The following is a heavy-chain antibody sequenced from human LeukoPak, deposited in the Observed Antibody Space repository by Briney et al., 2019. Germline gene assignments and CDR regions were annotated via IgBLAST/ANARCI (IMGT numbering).Heavy chain of an antibody. J-gene: IGHJ6*02. CDR2: IWYGGSNK. CDR1: GFXFNTYG. CDR3: ARVGCTGGSCLAYNYYGMDV. Sequence: GGSLRLSCAASGFXFNTYGMNWVRQAPGKGLEWVAIIWYGGSNKYYANSVKGRFTISRDNSKNTLYLQMNSLRAEDTAVYYCARVGCTGGSCLAYNYYGMDVWGQGTTVTVSS. V-gene: IGHV3-33*01. D-gene: IGHD2-15*01.